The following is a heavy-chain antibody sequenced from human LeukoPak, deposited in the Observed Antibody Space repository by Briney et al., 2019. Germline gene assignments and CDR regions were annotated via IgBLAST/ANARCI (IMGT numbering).Heavy chain of an antibody. CDR1: GGTFSSYA. V-gene: IGHV1-69*04. J-gene: IGHJ4*02. CDR2: IIPIFGIA. D-gene: IGHD4-23*01. CDR3: ASFSATVVTGSY. Sequence: ASVKVSCKASGGTFSSYAISWVRQAPGQGLEWMGRIIPIFGIANYARKFQGRVTITADKSTSTAYMELSSLRSEDTAVYYCASFSATVVTGSYWGQGTLVTVSS.